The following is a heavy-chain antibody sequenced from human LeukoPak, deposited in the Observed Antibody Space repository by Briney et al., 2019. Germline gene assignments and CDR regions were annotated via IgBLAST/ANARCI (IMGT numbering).Heavy chain of an antibody. CDR3: ARSIARLVTLYAFDI. CDR1: VGSISSSSYY. CDR2: IYYSGST. V-gene: IGHV4-39*01. Sequence: SETLSLTCTLSVGSISSSSYYWGWIRQPPGKGLEWIGSIYYSGSTYYNPSLKSRVTISVDTSKNQFSLKLSSVTAADTAVYYCARSIARLVTLYAFDIWGQGTMVTVSS. D-gene: IGHD6-6*01. J-gene: IGHJ3*02.